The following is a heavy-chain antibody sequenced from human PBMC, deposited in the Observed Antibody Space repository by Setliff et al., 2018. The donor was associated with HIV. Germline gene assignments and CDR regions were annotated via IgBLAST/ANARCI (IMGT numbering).Heavy chain of an antibody. CDR1: GYSISSGYY. CDR2: IYNSGST. D-gene: IGHD2-2*01. Sequence: PSETLSLTCAVSGYSISSGYYWGWIRQPPGKGLEWIGSIYNSGSTYYNPSLKSRVTISVDTSKNQFSLKLSSVTAADTAVYYCTRQPTYCSSTSCYGGDFDYWGQGTLVTVS. V-gene: IGHV4-38-2*01. J-gene: IGHJ4*02. CDR3: TRQPTYCSSTSCYGGDFDY.